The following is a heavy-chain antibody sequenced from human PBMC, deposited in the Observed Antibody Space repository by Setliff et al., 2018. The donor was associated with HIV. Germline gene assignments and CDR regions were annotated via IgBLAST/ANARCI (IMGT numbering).Heavy chain of an antibody. J-gene: IGHJ4*02. CDR1: GGSISSDTYH. V-gene: IGHV4-61*09. CDR3: ARHAAGPDGPFDY. CDR2: TYSSGST. Sequence: PSETLSLTCTVSGGSISSDTYHYSWIRQPAGKGLEWIGQTYSSGSTKCNPSLKSRVTISVDTSKNQFSLKLSSVIAADTAVYYCARHAAGPDGPFDYWGQGTLVTVS. D-gene: IGHD2-2*01.